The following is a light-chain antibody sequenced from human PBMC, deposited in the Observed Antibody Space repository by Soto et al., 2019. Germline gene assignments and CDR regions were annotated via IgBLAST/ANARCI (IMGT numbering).Light chain of an antibody. CDR2: GAS. CDR3: QQYNNWWT. J-gene: IGKJ1*01. V-gene: IGKV3-15*01. CDR1: QSVSSS. Sequence: EIVMTQSPATLSVSPGERATLSCRASQSVSSSLAWYQQKPGQAPRLLIYGASTRATRIPARFSGSGSGTGFTLTISSLQSEDFAVYYCQQYNNWWTFGQGTKVDIK.